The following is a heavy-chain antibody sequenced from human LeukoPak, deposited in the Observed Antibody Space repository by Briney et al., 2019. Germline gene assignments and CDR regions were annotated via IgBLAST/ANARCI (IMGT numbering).Heavy chain of an antibody. Sequence: GGSLRLSCAASGFTFSSYAMSWVRQAPGKGLEWVSALSGSGGSTYYADSVKGRFTISRDNSKNTLYVQMDSLRAEDTAVYYCAKGGTIGGYGDYEFDYWGQGTQVTVSS. J-gene: IGHJ4*02. CDR3: AKGGTIGGYGDYEFDY. CDR2: LSGSGGST. V-gene: IGHV3-23*01. CDR1: GFTFSSYA. D-gene: IGHD4-17*01.